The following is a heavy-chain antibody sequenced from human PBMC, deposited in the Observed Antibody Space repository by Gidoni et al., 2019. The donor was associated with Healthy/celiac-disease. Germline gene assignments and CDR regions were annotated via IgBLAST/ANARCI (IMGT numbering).Heavy chain of an antibody. CDR3: ARQSIPELYYYYGMDV. V-gene: IGHV4-39*01. D-gene: IGHD1-26*01. J-gene: IGHJ6*02. CDR1: GGSISSRSYY. CDR2: IYYSGST. Sequence: QLQLQESGPGLVKPSETLSLTCTVSGGSISSRSYYWGWIRQPPGKGLEWIGSIYYSGSTYYNPSLKSRVTISVDTSKNQFSLKLSSVTAADTAVYYCARQSIPELYYYYGMDVWGQGTTVTVSS.